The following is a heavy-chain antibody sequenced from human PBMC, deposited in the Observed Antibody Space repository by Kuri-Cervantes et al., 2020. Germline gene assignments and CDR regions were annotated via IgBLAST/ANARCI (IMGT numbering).Heavy chain of an antibody. Sequence: GSLRLSCAVYGVSFSDYSWSWIRQPPGKGLEWIGEINHSGNTNYNPSLKSRVTISVDTSKNQFSLKLSSVTAADTAVYYCAREGSGWRPRYFDLWGRGTLVTVSS. D-gene: IGHD6-19*01. CDR3: AREGSGWRPRYFDL. CDR1: GVSFSDYS. CDR2: INHSGNT. J-gene: IGHJ2*01. V-gene: IGHV4-34*01.